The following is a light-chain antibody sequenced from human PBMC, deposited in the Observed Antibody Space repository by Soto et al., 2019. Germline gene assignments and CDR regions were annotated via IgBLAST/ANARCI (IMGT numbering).Light chain of an antibody. CDR2: EGT. J-gene: IGLJ2*01. CDR3: SSYVGSSNVI. V-gene: IGLV2-23*01. CDR1: SSDVGSYNL. Sequence: QSALTQPASVSGSPGQSITISCTGTSSDVGSYNLVSWYQQHPGKAPKLMIYEGTKRPSGVSNRFSGSKSGNTASLTISGLQAEDEADYYCSSYVGSSNVIFGGGTQLTVL.